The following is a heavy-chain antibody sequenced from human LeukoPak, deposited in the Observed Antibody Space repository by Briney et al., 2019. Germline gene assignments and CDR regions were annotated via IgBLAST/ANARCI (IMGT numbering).Heavy chain of an antibody. Sequence: GGSLRLSCAASGFTFSSYGMHWVRQAPGKGLGWVAVIWYDGSNKYYADYVKGRFTISRDNSKNTLYLKMNSLRAEDTAVYYCARRGYSYGNAFYYYYYMDVWGKGTTVTVSS. J-gene: IGHJ6*03. D-gene: IGHD5-18*01. CDR2: IWYDGSNK. V-gene: IGHV3-33*01. CDR3: ARRGYSYGNAFYYYYYMDV. CDR1: GFTFSSYG.